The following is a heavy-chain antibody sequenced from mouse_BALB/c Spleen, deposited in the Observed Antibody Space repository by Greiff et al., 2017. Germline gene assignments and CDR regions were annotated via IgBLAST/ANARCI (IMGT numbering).Heavy chain of an antibody. V-gene: IGHV5-6-4*01. CDR3: TRDYGKGGELDY. J-gene: IGHJ2*01. CDR1: GFTFSSYT. D-gene: IGHD2-1*01. Sequence: EVQGVESGGGLVKPGGSLKLSCAASGFTFSSYTMSWVRQTPEKRLEWVATISSGGSYTYYPDSVKGRFTISRDNAKNTLYLQMSSLKSEDTAMYYCTRDYGKGGELDYWGQGTTLTVSS. CDR2: ISSGGSYT.